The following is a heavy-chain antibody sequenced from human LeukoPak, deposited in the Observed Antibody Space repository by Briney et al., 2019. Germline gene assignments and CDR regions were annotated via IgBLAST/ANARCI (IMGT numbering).Heavy chain of an antibody. J-gene: IGHJ4*02. V-gene: IGHV4-59*11. CDR2: ISDSGST. CDR1: GGSLSTHH. Sequence: SETLSLTCVVSGGSLSTHHWSWIRQSPGRGLEWIGYISDSGSTNYNPSLKSRVTISVDKSENQFSLKLSSVTAADTAVYYCARVETPGIAAAAFDYWGQGTLVTVSS. D-gene: IGHD6-13*01. CDR3: ARVETPGIAAAAFDY.